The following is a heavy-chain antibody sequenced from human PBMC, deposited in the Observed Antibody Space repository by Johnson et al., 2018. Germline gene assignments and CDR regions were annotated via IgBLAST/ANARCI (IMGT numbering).Heavy chain of an antibody. J-gene: IGHJ6*02. CDR1: GFTFSSYA. V-gene: IGHV3-23*01. CDR3: AKDDGLIVTMVKGMDV. CDR2: ISGSGGST. D-gene: IGHD3-10*01. Sequence: EVQLLESGGGLVQPGGSLRLSCAASGFTFSSYAMSWVRQAPGKGLEWVSAISGSGGSTYYAASVKGRFTISRDNSKNTLYLQMNSLRAGDTAVYYCAKDDGLIVTMVKGMDVWGQGTTVTVSS.